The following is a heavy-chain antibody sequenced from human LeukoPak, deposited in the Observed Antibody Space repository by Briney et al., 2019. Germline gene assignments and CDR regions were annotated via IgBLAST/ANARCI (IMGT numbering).Heavy chain of an antibody. CDR2: ISGTSRTI. Sequence: PGGSLRLSCAASGFTFSSYEMNWVRQAPGKGLQWLSYISGTSRTIYYADSVKGRFAIPRDNARNSLYLQMSSLRVEDTAVYYCAKDGWLESGRTPFYFDSWGQGTLVTVSS. J-gene: IGHJ4*02. CDR1: GFTFSSYE. V-gene: IGHV3-48*01. CDR3: AKDGWLESGRTPFYFDS. D-gene: IGHD3-10*01.